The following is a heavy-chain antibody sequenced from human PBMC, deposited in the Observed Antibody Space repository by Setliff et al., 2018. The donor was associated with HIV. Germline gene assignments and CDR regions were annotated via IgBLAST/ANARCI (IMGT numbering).Heavy chain of an antibody. CDR1: GFTFKNYA. CDR2: IKSKRDGGTI. D-gene: IGHD3-16*01. J-gene: IGHJ4*02. Sequence: PGGSLRLSCVASGFTFKNYAMSWVRQAPGKGLEWLGRIKSKRDGGTIDYTAPVKGRFTISRDDSKNTLYLEMNNLKTEDTAVYYCTTDRFVWGQGTLVTVSS. CDR3: TTDRFV. V-gene: IGHV3-15*01.